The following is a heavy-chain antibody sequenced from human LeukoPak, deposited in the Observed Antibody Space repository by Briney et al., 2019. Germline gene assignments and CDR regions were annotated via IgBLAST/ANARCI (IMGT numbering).Heavy chain of an antibody. J-gene: IGHJ3*02. Sequence: EASVKVSCKASGGTFSSYAISWVRQAPGQGLEWMGRIIPIFGTANYAQKFQGRVTITADKSTSTAYMELSSLRSEDTAVYYCGLHDYGDYVGAFDIWGQGTMVTVSS. D-gene: IGHD4-17*01. CDR3: GLHDYGDYVGAFDI. CDR1: GGTFSSYA. V-gene: IGHV1-69*06. CDR2: IIPIFGTA.